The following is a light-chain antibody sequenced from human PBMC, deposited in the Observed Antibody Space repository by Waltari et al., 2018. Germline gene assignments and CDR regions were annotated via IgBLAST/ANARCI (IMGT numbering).Light chain of an antibody. CDR3: QHYYNFPWT. CDR2: GAS. Sequence: VIWMTQSPSLLSASPGDRVTITCRMSQGIRTYLAWYQQKPGRATDLLIYGASILHSGVPSRFSGSGSGTDFTLTISSLQSEDVATYYCQHYYNFPWTFGQGTKVEIK. CDR1: QGIRTY. V-gene: IGKV1D-8*03. J-gene: IGKJ1*01.